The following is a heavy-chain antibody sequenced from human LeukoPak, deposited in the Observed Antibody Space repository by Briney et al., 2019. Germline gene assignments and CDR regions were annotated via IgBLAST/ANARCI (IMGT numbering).Heavy chain of an antibody. CDR2: INWNGGST. J-gene: IGHJ1*01. CDR3: ARVGSYSPFEYFQH. V-gene: IGHV3-20*04. Sequence: SGGSLRLSCAASGFTFDDYGMSWVRQAPGKGLEWVSGINWNGGSTGYADSVKGRFTISRDNAKNSLYLQMNSLRAGDTALYYCARVGSYSPFEYFQHWGQGTLVTVSS. CDR1: GFTFDDYG. D-gene: IGHD1-26*01.